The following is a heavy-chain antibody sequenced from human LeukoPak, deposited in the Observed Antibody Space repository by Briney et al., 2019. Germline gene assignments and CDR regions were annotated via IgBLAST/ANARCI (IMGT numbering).Heavy chain of an antibody. CDR1: GFTFSDYY. D-gene: IGHD6-13*01. J-gene: IGHJ4*02. CDR2: ISSTSIYT. Sequence: GSLTLSCAASGFTFSDYYMSWIRQAPGKGLEWVSDISSTSIYTNYADSVKGRFTISRDNAKNSLYLQMNSLRAEDTAVYYCAREDGYSSSWYSDYWGQGTLVTVSS. CDR3: AREDGYSSSWYSDY. V-gene: IGHV3-11*05.